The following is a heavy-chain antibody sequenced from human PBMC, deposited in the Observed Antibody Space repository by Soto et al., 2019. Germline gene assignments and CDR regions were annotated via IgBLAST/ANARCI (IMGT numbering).Heavy chain of an antibody. J-gene: IGHJ4*02. Sequence: GGSLRLSCAVSGFTVSSNYMSWVRQAPGKGLEWVSAISGSGGSTYYADSVKGRFTISRDNSKNTLYLQMNSLRAEDTAVYYCTTDKDLGYNLYYFDYWGQGTLVTVSS. CDR2: ISGSGGST. D-gene: IGHD1-20*01. CDR1: GFTVSSNY. V-gene: IGHV3-23*01. CDR3: TTDKDLGYNLYYFDY.